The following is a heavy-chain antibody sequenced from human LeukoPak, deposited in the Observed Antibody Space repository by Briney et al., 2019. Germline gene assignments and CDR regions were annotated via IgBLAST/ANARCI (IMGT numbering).Heavy chain of an antibody. CDR2: IYPSDSDT. Sequence: GESLKISCKGSGYRFTSYWIGWVRQMPGKGLEWMGIIYPSDSDTRYSPSFQGQVSISADKSISAAYLQWSSLKASDTAMYYCATRRAGTTFGGFDMWGQGTMVAVSS. D-gene: IGHD1-1*01. CDR1: GYRFTSYW. CDR3: ATRRAGTTFGGFDM. V-gene: IGHV5-51*01. J-gene: IGHJ3*02.